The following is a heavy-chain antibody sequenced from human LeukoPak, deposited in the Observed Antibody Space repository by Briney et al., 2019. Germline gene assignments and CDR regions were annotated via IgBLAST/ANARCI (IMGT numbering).Heavy chain of an antibody. Sequence: PSGTLSLTCGVSGGSISGTNWWSWVRQPPGQGLEWIGEISLRGLTNYNPSLRSRLTMSLDESKNQVSLNLTSLTAADTAVYYCSRESGPFSPLGFWGQGTLVSVHS. V-gene: IGHV4-4*02. CDR1: GGSISGTNW. D-gene: IGHD3-16*01. CDR3: SRESGPFSPLGF. J-gene: IGHJ4*02. CDR2: ISLRGLT.